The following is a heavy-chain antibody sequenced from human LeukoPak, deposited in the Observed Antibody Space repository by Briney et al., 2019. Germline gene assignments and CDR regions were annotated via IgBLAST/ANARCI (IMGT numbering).Heavy chain of an antibody. Sequence: SVKVSCKASGGTFSSYAISWVRQAPGQGLEWMGRIIPILGIANYAQKFQGRVTITADKSTSTAYMELSSLRSEDTAVYYCANRVVTAGGLDSFDYGGQGTLVTVSS. CDR3: ANRVVTAGGLDSFDY. J-gene: IGHJ4*02. D-gene: IGHD2-21*02. CDR2: IIPILGIA. V-gene: IGHV1-69*04. CDR1: GGTFSSYA.